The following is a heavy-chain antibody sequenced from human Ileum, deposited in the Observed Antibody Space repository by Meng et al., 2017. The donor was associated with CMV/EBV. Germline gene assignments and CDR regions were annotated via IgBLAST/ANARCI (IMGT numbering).Heavy chain of an antibody. Sequence: QVPLQQWGAGLLKPSETLSLTCPVYGGSFIDYFWTWIPQSPGKGLEWIGEINHKGNTKYNPSLKSRVTISKDTSKKQFSLRMTSVTAADTATYYCVRRGRGSEPWGQGTLVTVSS. CDR2: INHKGNT. V-gene: IGHV4-34*02. CDR1: GGSFIDYF. D-gene: IGHD1-26*01. CDR3: VRRGRGSEP. J-gene: IGHJ5*02.